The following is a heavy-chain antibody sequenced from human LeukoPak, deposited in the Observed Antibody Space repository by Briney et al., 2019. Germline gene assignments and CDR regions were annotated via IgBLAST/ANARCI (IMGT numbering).Heavy chain of an antibody. CDR2: IWYDGSNK. CDR3: ARGRFGELSVATFDI. CDR1: GFTFSSYA. D-gene: IGHD3-10*01. Sequence: GGSLRLSCAASGFTFSSYAMYWVRQAPGKGLEWVTNIWYDGSNKYYGDSVKGRFTISRDNSKNTLYLQMNSLRAEDTAVYYCARGRFGELSVATFDIWGQGTMVTVSS. J-gene: IGHJ3*02. V-gene: IGHV3-33*01.